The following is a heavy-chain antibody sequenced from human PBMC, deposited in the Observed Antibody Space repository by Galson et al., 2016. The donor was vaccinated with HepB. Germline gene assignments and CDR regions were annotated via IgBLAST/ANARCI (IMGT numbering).Heavy chain of an antibody. V-gene: IGHV3-53*01. CDR1: GFTVSSSY. CDR3: ARDSGSSPGSGGFGY. CDR2: IYSGGST. J-gene: IGHJ4*02. Sequence: SLRLSCAASGFTVSSSYMSWVRQAPGKGLEWVSVIYSGGSTYYADSVKGRFTISRDNSKNTLYLQMNSLRAEDTAVYYCARDSGSSPGSGGFGYWGQGTLVTVSS. D-gene: IGHD2-2*01.